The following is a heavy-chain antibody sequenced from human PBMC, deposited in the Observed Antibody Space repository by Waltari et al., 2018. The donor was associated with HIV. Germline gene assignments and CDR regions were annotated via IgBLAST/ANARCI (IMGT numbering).Heavy chain of an antibody. Sequence: QVQLVQSGAEVKKPGASVKVSCKASGYTFTGYYMHWVRQAPGQGLEWMGWINPNRGATTYAQKFQGRVTMTRDTSISTAYMELNSLRSHDTAVYYCARPLPYCSTSSCPYFDPWGQGTLVTVSS. V-gene: IGHV1-2*02. D-gene: IGHD2-2*01. CDR1: GYTFTGYY. J-gene: IGHJ5*02. CDR2: INPNRGAT. CDR3: ARPLPYCSTSSCPYFDP.